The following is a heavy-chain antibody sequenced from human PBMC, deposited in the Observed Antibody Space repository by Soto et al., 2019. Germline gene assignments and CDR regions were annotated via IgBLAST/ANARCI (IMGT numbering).Heavy chain of an antibody. J-gene: IGHJ3*02. CDR3: ARGGSGFGTGGAFDI. V-gene: IGHV5-10-1*01. CDR2: IDPSDSYT. D-gene: IGHD6-19*01. CDR1: GYTFTIFW. Sequence: GESLKISCKGSGYTFTIFWINWVRQMPGKGLEWMGRIDPSDSYTSYSPSFQGHVTISADKSISTAYLQWSSLKASDTAMYYCARGGSGFGTGGAFDIWGQGTMVTVSS.